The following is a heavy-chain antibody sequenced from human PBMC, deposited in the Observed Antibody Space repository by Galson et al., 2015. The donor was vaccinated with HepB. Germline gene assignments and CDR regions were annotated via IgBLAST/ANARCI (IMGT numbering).Heavy chain of an antibody. CDR1: GFTFSNAW. V-gene: IGHV3-15*01. CDR2: IKSKTDGGTT. CDR3: TTDFTRLAVAEDY. J-gene: IGHJ4*02. Sequence: SLRLSCAASGFTFSNAWMSWVRQAPGKGLEWVGRIKSKTDGGTTDYAAPVKGRFTISRDDSKNTLYLQMNSLKTEDTAVYYCTTDFTRLAVAEDYWGLGTLVTVSS. D-gene: IGHD6-19*01.